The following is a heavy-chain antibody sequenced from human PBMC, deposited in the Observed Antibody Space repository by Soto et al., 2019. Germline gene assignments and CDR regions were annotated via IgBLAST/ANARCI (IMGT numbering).Heavy chain of an antibody. D-gene: IGHD6-13*01. Sequence: QVTLKESGPVLVKPTETLTLTCTVSGFSLSNARMGVSWIRQPPGKALEWLAHIFSNDEKSYSTSLKSRLTISKDTSKSQVVLTMTNMDPVDTATYYCARIRSSSWEYYFDYWGQGTLVTVSS. CDR2: IFSNDEK. J-gene: IGHJ4*02. CDR1: GFSLSNARMG. CDR3: ARIRSSSWEYYFDY. V-gene: IGHV2-26*01.